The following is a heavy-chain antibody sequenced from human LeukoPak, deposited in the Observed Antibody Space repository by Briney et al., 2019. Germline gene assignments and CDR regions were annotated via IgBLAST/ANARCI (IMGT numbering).Heavy chain of an antibody. CDR2: ISGSGGST. D-gene: IGHD5/OR15-5a*01. Sequence: GGSPRLSCAASGFTFSSYAMSWVRRAPGKGLEWVSAISGSGGSTYYADSVKGRFTISRDNSKNTLYLQMNSLRAEDTAVYYCAKSPVSASYYDYWGQGTLVTVSS. CDR1: GFTFSSYA. V-gene: IGHV3-23*01. CDR3: AKSPVSASYYDY. J-gene: IGHJ4*02.